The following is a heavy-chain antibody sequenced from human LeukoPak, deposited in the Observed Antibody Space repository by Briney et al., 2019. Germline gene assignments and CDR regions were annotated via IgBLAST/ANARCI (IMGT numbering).Heavy chain of an antibody. CDR2: IYYSGST. CDR1: GGSISSSDYY. Sequence: SETLSLTCTVSGGSISSSDYYWGWIRQPPGKGLEWIGSIYYSGSTYYNPSLKSRVTISVDTSKNQFSLKLSSVTAADTAVYYCASVHPIRFDYGDHFDYWGQGTLVTVSS. V-gene: IGHV4-39*07. D-gene: IGHD4-17*01. J-gene: IGHJ4*02. CDR3: ASVHPIRFDYGDHFDY.